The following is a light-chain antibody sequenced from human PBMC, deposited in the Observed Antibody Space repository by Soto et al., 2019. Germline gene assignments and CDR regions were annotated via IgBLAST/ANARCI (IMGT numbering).Light chain of an antibody. J-gene: IGLJ2*01. CDR3: SSYTSSSEVV. CDR1: SSNVGGYNY. Sequence: QSALTQPASVSGSPGQTITISCTGTSSNVGGYNYVSWYQQHPGKAPKLMIYDVSNRPSGVSNRFSGSKSGNTASLTISGHQAEDEAYYYCSSYTSSSEVVFGGGTKLTVL. CDR2: DVS. V-gene: IGLV2-14*01.